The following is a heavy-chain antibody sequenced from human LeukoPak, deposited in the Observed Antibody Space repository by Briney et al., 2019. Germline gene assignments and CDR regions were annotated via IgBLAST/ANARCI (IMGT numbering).Heavy chain of an antibody. CDR3: ARRKGGYSYYYYYMDV. Sequence: SETLSLTCAVSGYSISSGYYWGWIRQPPGKGLEWIGSIYHSGSTYYNPSLKSRVTISVDTSKNQFSLKLNSVTAADTAVYYCARRKGGYSYYYYYMDVWGKGTTVTVSS. V-gene: IGHV4-38-2*01. J-gene: IGHJ6*03. CDR2: IYHSGST. CDR1: GYSISSGYY. D-gene: IGHD4-23*01.